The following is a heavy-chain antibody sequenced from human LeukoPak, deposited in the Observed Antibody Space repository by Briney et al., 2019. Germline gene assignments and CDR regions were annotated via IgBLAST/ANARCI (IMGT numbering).Heavy chain of an antibody. V-gene: IGHV4-39*07. J-gene: IGHJ6*03. D-gene: IGHD5-24*01. Sequence: SETLSLTCTVSGGSISSSSYYWGWIRQPPGKGLEWIGSIYYSGSTYYNPSLKSRVTISVDTSKNQFSLKLSSVTAADTAVYYCARGVEMATTHNYYYYYYMDVWGKGTTVTVSS. CDR3: ARGVEMATTHNYYYYYYMDV. CDR1: GGSISSSSYY. CDR2: IYYSGST.